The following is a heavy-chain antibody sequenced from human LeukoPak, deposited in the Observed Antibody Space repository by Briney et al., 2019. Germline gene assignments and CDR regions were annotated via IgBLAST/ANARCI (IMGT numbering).Heavy chain of an antibody. J-gene: IGHJ4*02. Sequence: SETLSLTCTVSGGSISSGDYYWGWIRQPPGKGLEWIGYIYYSGSTSYNPSLKSRVTIPVDTSKNQFSLKLSSVTAADTAVYYCARDAGYTYGPFDYWGQGTLVTVSS. CDR2: IYYSGST. CDR1: GGSISSGDYY. D-gene: IGHD5-18*01. V-gene: IGHV4-30-4*01. CDR3: ARDAGYTYGPFDY.